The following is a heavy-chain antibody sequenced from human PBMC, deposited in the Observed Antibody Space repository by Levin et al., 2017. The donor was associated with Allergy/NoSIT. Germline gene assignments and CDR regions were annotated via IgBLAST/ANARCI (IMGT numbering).Heavy chain of an antibody. CDR1: GYTFRNYG. D-gene: IGHD3-22*01. CDR3: ARDLYNDDSVFGY. V-gene: IGHV1-18*01. Sequence: ASVKVSCKASGYTFRNYGISWVRQAPGRGLEWLGWISTDTGNRHYAQNLQGRVTMTTDTSTDTAHLELRSLRSDDTAVYYCARDLYNDDSVFGYWGQGTLVNVFS. J-gene: IGHJ4*02. CDR2: ISTDTGNR.